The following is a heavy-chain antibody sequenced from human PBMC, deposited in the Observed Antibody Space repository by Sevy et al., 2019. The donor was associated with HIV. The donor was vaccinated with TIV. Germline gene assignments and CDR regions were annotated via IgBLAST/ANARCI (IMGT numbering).Heavy chain of an antibody. Sequence: GGSLRLSCAASGFSFSIYWMSWVRQAPGKGLEWVATMNQDGSEEDYVDSVKGRFTISRDNAKNSLFLQMNSLSAEDTAVYYCVREGLGGYSYSLDYWGHGTLVTVSS. J-gene: IGHJ4*01. CDR1: GFSFSIYW. CDR3: VREGLGGYSYSLDY. D-gene: IGHD5-18*01. CDR2: MNQDGSEE. V-gene: IGHV3-7*01.